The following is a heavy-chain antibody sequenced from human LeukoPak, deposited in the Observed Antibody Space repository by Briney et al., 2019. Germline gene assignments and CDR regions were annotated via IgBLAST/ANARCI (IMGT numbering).Heavy chain of an antibody. D-gene: IGHD6-19*01. J-gene: IGHJ6*02. CDR1: GGSVSSGGYY. CDR2: VSYSGST. CDR3: ARDPKSAVGYYYYGMEV. Sequence: SETLSLTGNVSGGSVSSGGYYWNWIRQPPGKGLEWIGHVSYSGSTNYNPSLKSRVTISLDTSKNQFSLKLSSMTAADTAVYFCARDPKSAVGYYYYGMEVWGQGTTVTVSS. V-gene: IGHV4-61*08.